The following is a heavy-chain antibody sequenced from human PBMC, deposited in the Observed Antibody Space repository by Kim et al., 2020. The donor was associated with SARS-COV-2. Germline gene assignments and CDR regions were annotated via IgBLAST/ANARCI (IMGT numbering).Heavy chain of an antibody. Sequence: GGSLRLSCAASGFTFSSYGMHWVRQAPGKGLEWVAVIWYDGSNKYYADSVKGRFTISRDNSKNTLYLQMNSLRAEDTAVYYCARDPVGYCSGGGCNAYAFEIWGQGTMVTVSS. CDR1: GFTFSSYG. J-gene: IGHJ3*02. D-gene: IGHD2-15*01. V-gene: IGHV3-33*08. CDR3: ARDPVGYCSGGGCNAYAFEI. CDR2: IWYDGSNK.